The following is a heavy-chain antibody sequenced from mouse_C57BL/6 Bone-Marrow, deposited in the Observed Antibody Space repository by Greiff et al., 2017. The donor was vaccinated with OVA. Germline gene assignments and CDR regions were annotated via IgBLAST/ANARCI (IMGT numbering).Heavy chain of an antibody. CDR2: IDPENGDT. CDR1: GFNIKDDY. J-gene: IGHJ2*01. D-gene: IGHD5-5*01. V-gene: IGHV14-4*01. Sequence: EVQLQQSGAELVRPGASVKLSCTASGFNIKDDYMHWVKQRPEQGLEWIGWIDPENGDTEYASKFQGKATITADTSSNTAYLQLSSLTSEDTAVYYCTKNYLYYFDYWGKGTTLTVSS. CDR3: TKNYLYYFDY.